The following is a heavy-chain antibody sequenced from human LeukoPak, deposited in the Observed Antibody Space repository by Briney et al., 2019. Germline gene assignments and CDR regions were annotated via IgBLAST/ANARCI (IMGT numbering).Heavy chain of an antibody. V-gene: IGHV3-7*04. D-gene: IGHD1-1*01. J-gene: IGHJ4*02. CDR3: VRGGNWVGDY. CDR2: IKPDGSET. Sequence: GGSLRLSCAASGFTFASYWMSWVRQTPGKGLEWVANIKPDGSETYYVDSVKGRFTISRDNAENSLYLQMNSLRAEDTAIYYCVRGGNWVGDYWGQGTLVTVSS. CDR1: GFTFASYW.